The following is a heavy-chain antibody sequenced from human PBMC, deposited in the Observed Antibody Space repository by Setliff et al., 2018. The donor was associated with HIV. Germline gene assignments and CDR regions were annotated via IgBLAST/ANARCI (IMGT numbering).Heavy chain of an antibody. J-gene: IGHJ3*02. CDR1: GYTFTSYG. Sequence: ASVKVSCKASGYTFTSYGISWVRQAPGQGLEWMGWISAYNGNTNYAQKLQCRVTMTTDTSTSTAYMELRSLRSDDTAVYYCASLGDEYYDSSGYPDAFDIWGQGTMVTVSS. CDR3: ASLGDEYYDSSGYPDAFDI. D-gene: IGHD3-22*01. CDR2: ISAYNGNT. V-gene: IGHV1-18*01.